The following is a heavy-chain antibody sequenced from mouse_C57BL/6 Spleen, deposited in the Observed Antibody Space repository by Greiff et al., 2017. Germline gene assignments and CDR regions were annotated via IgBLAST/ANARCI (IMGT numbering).Heavy chain of an antibody. D-gene: IGHD2-5*01. CDR3: ARQKSSYYSNYAWFAY. CDR2: ISSGGSYT. V-gene: IGHV5-6*01. J-gene: IGHJ3*01. CDR1: GFTFSSYG. Sequence: EVKLMESGGDLVKPGGSLKLSCAASGFTFSSYGMSWVRQTPDKRLEWVATISSGGSYTYYPDSVKGRFTISRDNAKNTLYLQMSSLKSEDTAMYYCARQKSSYYSNYAWFAYWGQGILVTVSA.